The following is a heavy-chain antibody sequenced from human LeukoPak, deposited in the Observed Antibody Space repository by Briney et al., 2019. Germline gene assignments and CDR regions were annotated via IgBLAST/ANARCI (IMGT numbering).Heavy chain of an antibody. D-gene: IGHD4-23*01. CDR3: ARDPGVSGGPYYFDY. J-gene: IGHJ4*02. V-gene: IGHV1-46*01. CDR1: GNTFTNYY. Sequence: ASVKVSCKAPGNTFTNYYMHWVRQAPGQGLEWMAIINPSGSSTSYAQKFQGRVTVTRDTSTSTAYMELRSLRSDDTAVYYCARDPGVSGGPYYFDYWGQGTLVTVSS. CDR2: INPSGSST.